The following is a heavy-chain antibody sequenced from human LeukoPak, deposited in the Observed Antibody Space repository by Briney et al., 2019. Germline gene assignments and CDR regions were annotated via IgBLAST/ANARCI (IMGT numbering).Heavy chain of an antibody. Sequence: GGSLRLSCAASGFTFSSYAMHWVRQAPGKGLEWVAVISYDGSNKYYADSVKGRFTISRDNSKNTLYLQMNSLRAEDTAVYYCARDQYCSGGSCQGYWGQGTLVTVSS. CDR1: GFTFSSYA. V-gene: IGHV3-30-3*01. J-gene: IGHJ4*02. CDR3: ARDQYCSGGSCQGY. D-gene: IGHD2-15*01. CDR2: ISYDGSNK.